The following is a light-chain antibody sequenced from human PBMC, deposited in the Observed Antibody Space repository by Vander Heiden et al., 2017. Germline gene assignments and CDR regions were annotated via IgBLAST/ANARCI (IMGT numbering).Light chain of an antibody. V-gene: IGKV1-5*03. CDR3: KQYNGYPLS. J-gene: IGKJ4*01. CDR2: KTT. CDR1: QNISTW. Sequence: QVTPSPSTLSAPVGDRVTVTCRASQNISTWLAWYHQRQGKAPKLLSQKTTTVESGVPSRFSGSGSGTEFILTINSLQPDDFGTYYCKQYNGYPLSFGSGTKLEI.